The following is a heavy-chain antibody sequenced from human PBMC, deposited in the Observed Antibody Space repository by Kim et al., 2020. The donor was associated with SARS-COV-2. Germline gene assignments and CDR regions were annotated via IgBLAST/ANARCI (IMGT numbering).Heavy chain of an antibody. CDR3: AREVATTPDAFGI. V-gene: IGHV3-48*03. CDR2: ISKSGTGR. D-gene: IGHD5-12*01. Sequence: GGSLRLSCAVSGFTFSSYEMNWVRQASGKGLEWVSYISKSGTGRQYADSVKGRFTISRDNAKNSLYLQMNSLRAEDTAFYYCAREVATTPDAFGIWGQGTLVTVSS. J-gene: IGHJ3*02. CDR1: GFTFSSYE.